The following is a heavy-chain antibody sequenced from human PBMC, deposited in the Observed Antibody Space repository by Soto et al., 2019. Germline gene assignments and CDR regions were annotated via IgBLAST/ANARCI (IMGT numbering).Heavy chain of an antibody. Sequence: SETLSLTCAVYGGSFSGYYWSWIRQPPGKGLEWIGEINHSGSTNYNPSLKSRVTISVDTSKNQFSLKLSSVTAADTAVYYCERGAYSSGWYGEFDYWGQGTLVTVSS. J-gene: IGHJ4*02. V-gene: IGHV4-34*01. CDR2: INHSGST. D-gene: IGHD6-19*01. CDR1: GGSFSGYY. CDR3: ERGAYSSGWYGEFDY.